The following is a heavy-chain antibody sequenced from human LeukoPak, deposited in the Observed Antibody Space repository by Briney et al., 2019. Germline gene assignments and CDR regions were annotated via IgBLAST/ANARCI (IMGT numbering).Heavy chain of an antibody. V-gene: IGHV3-23*01. J-gene: IGHJ3*02. Sequence: GGSLRLSCAVSGFTFSSYAMSWVRQAPGKGLEWVSAISGSGGSTYYADSVKGRFIISRDNSKNTLYLQMNSLRAEDTAVYYCAKDGSGSRYRDYAFDIWGQGTMVTVSS. CDR1: GFTFSSYA. CDR2: ISGSGGST. D-gene: IGHD3-10*01. CDR3: AKDGSGSRYRDYAFDI.